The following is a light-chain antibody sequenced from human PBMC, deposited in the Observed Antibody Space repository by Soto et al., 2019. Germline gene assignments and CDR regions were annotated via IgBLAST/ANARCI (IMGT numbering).Light chain of an antibody. CDR1: SDIGNYNL. J-gene: IGLJ1*01. Sequence: QSVVTQPASVSGSPGQSVTISCSGSDIGNYNLVSWYQHLPGRAPKLLIFEVTMRPSGISDRFSGSKSASTASLTISGLQAEDEGGYYCASYAGSRTYVFGSGTKVTVL. V-gene: IGLV2-23*02. CDR3: ASYAGSRTYV. CDR2: EVT.